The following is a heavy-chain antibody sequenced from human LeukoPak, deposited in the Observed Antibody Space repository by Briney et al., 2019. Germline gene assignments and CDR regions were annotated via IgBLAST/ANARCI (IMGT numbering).Heavy chain of an antibody. J-gene: IGHJ4*02. V-gene: IGHV4-39*07. D-gene: IGHD3-22*01. CDR3: AILPATDTYYYDRSGYYRPGVH. CDR2: IYYSGST. CDR1: GGAISRSHYY. Sequence: PSETLSLTCTVSGGAISRSHYYWGWMRQPPGKGLEWIGSIYYSGSTYYDPSLKSRVTISVDTSKNQFSLKLSSVTAADTAAYYCAILPATDTYYYDRSGYYRPGVHWGQGTLVTVSS.